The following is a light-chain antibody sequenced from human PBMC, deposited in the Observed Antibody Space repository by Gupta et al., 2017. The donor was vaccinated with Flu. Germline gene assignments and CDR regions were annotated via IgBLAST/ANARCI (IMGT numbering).Light chain of an antibody. Sequence: PSSLAASVGDRVTITCRDSQSISSYLNWYQQKPGKAPKLLIYAASSLQSGVPSRFSGSGSGTDFTLTISSLQPEDFATYYCQQSYSTRRTFGGGTKVEIK. CDR3: QQSYSTRRT. J-gene: IGKJ4*02. CDR1: QSISSY. V-gene: IGKV1-39*01. CDR2: AAS.